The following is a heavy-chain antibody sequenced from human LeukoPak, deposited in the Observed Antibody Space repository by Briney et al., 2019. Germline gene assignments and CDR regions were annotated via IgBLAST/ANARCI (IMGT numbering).Heavy chain of an antibody. D-gene: IGHD2-15*01. J-gene: IGHJ4*02. CDR3: ARDHSPYCSGGSCYSGYFDY. Sequence: ASVKVSCKASGYTFTGYYMHWVRQAPGQGLEWMGWINPSSGGTNYAQKFQGRVTMTRDTSISTAYMELSRLRSDDTAVYYCARDHSPYCSGGSCYSGYFDYWGQGTLVTVSS. CDR1: GYTFTGYY. V-gene: IGHV1-2*02. CDR2: INPSSGGT.